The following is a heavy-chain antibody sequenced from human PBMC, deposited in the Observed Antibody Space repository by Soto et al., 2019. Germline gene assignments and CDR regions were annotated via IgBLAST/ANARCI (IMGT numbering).Heavy chain of an antibody. V-gene: IGHV4-39*01. J-gene: IGHJ4*02. CDR1: GGSISSSSYY. D-gene: IGHD2-15*01. CDR2: TYSSGST. Sequence: SETLSLTCTVSGGSISSSSYYWAWIRQPPGPGLERTGSTYSSGSTYYNPSLKSRVTISVDTSKNQFSLKLSSVTAADTAVYYCARHPGYCSGGSCYTVPLYYFDYWGQGTLVTVSS. CDR3: ARHPGYCSGGSCYTVPLYYFDY.